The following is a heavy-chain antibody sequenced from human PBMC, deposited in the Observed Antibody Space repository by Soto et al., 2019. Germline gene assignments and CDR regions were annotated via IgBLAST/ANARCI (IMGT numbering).Heavy chain of an antibody. CDR2: IWYDGSNK. J-gene: IGHJ4*02. D-gene: IGHD3-3*01. V-gene: IGHV3-33*01. Sequence: PGGSLRLSCAASGFTFSSYGMHWVRQAPGKGLEWVAVIWYDGSNKYYADSVKGRFTISRDNSKNTLYLQMNSLRAEDTAVYYCARSPNYDFWSGYPHGPFDYWGQGTLVTVSS. CDR3: ARSPNYDFWSGYPHGPFDY. CDR1: GFTFSSYG.